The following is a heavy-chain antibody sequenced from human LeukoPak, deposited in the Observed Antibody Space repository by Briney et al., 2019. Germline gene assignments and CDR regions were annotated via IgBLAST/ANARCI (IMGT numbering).Heavy chain of an antibody. J-gene: IGHJ4*02. CDR3: AKELFYDSSGYSSPFDY. D-gene: IGHD3-22*01. CDR1: GFTVSSNY. CDR2: IYSGGST. V-gene: IGHV3-53*05. Sequence: GGSLRLSCAASGFTVSSNYMSWVRQAPGKGLEWVSVIYSGGSTYYADSVKGRFTISRDNSKNTLYLQMNSLRAEDTALYYCAKELFYDSSGYSSPFDYWGQGTLVTVSS.